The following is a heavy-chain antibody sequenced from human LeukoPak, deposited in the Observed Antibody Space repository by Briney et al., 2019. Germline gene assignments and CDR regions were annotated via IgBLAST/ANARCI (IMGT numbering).Heavy chain of an antibody. D-gene: IGHD6-6*01. CDR2: IISDGSST. CDR1: GFTFSSYW. V-gene: IGHV3-74*01. J-gene: IGHJ4*02. Sequence: GGSLRLSCAASGFTFSSYWMHWVRQAPGKGLGWVSRIISDGSSTSYADSVKGRFTISRDNAKNTLYLQMNSLRAEDTAVYYCGIYSSSSRPGYFDYWGQGTLVTVSS. CDR3: GIYSSSSRPGYFDY.